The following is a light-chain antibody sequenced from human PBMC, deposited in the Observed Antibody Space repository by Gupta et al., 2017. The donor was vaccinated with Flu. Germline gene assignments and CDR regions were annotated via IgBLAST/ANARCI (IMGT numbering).Light chain of an antibody. V-gene: IGLV1-47*02. J-gene: IGLJ3*02. Sequence: QSVLTQPPSASGTPGQRVTISCSGSSSNIGGNFVYWFQQVPGTAPKLLIDSNDRRPSGVSDRFSGSKSGTSASLDISGLRSEDEAEYYCAVWDDSLSAWVFGGGTKLTVL. CDR1: SSNIGGNF. CDR3: AVWDDSLSAWV. CDR2: SND.